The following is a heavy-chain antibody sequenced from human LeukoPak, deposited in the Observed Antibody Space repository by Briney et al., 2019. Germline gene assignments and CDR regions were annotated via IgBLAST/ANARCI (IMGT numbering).Heavy chain of an antibody. D-gene: IGHD2/OR15-2a*01. CDR1: GFTFSSYE. V-gene: IGHV3-48*03. J-gene: IGHJ4*02. CDR3: ARESSFCFGY. Sequence: GGSLRLSCAASGFTFSSYEMNWVRQAPGKGLEWVSYISSSGSTIYYADSVKGRFTISRDNAKNSLYLQMNSLRAEDTAVYYCARESSFCFGYWGQGTLVTVSS. CDR2: ISSSGSTI.